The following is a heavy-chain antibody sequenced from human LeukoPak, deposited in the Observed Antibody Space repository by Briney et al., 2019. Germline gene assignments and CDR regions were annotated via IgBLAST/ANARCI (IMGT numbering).Heavy chain of an antibody. CDR1: GGSFSGYY. Sequence: SETLSLTCAVYGGSFSGYYWSWIRQPPGKGLEWIGEINHSGSTNYNPSLKSRVTISVDTSKNQFSLKLSSVTAADTAVYYCARVGCSGYDYVSQYWGQGTLVTVSS. CDR3: ARVGCSGYDYVSQY. CDR2: INHSGST. D-gene: IGHD5-12*01. J-gene: IGHJ4*02. V-gene: IGHV4-34*01.